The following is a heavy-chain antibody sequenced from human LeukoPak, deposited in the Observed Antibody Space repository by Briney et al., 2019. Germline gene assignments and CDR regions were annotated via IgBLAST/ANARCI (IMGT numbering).Heavy chain of an antibody. CDR1: GGTFINDA. J-gene: IGHJ5*02. D-gene: IGHD4-17*01. CDR2: IIPVPGTT. CDR3: ARGNYGDFGLMGNWFDP. Sequence: GSSVKVSCKASGGTFINDAISWVRQAPGQGLQWMGGIIPVPGTTNYIQDFQGRVTFTADESATIVYMELSELTPEDTAIYDCARGNYGDFGLMGNWFDPWGQGSLVTVSS. V-gene: IGHV1-69*01.